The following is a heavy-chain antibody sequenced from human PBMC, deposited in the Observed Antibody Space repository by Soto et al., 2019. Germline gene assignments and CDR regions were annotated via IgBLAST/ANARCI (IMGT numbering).Heavy chain of an antibody. D-gene: IGHD3-10*02. Sequence: QVQLVQSGPEVKKPGASVMLSCKASGYTFTTYGVRWVRQAPGLGLEWMGWISAYNGNTKYAQKFHGRVTMTTDASANTAYLEPRSLRSDDTAVYYCARQEGHIGPMIGEFDFWGQGTLVTVSS. V-gene: IGHV1-18*01. J-gene: IGHJ4*02. CDR1: GYTFTTYG. CDR3: ARQEGHIGPMIGEFDF. CDR2: ISAYNGNT.